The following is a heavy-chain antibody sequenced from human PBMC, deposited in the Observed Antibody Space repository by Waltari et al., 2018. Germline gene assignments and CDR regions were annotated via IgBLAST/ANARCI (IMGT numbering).Heavy chain of an antibody. J-gene: IGHJ4*02. Sequence: EVQLLESGGGLVQPGGSLRLSCAASGFTFSSYAMSWVRQAPGKGLEWVSVIYSGGSTYYADSVKGRFTICRDNSKNTLYLQMNSLRAEDTAVYYCAKDAHIESSDHDFDYWGQGTLVTVSS. D-gene: IGHD6-6*01. V-gene: IGHV3-23*03. CDR2: IYSGGST. CDR1: GFTFSSYA. CDR3: AKDAHIESSDHDFDY.